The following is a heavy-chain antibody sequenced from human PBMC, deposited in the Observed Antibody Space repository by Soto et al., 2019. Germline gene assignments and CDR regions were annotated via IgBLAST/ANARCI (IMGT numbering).Heavy chain of an antibody. CDR2: IYYSGST. J-gene: IGHJ4*02. D-gene: IGHD4-4*01. Sequence: SETLPLTCTVSGGSISSGDYYWSWIRQPPGKGLEWIGYIYYSGSTYYNPSLKSRVTISVDTSKNQFSLKLSSVTAADTAVYYCARGRHDYSNFYYFDYWGQGTLVTVSS. CDR1: GGSISSGDYY. V-gene: IGHV4-30-4*01. CDR3: ARGRHDYSNFYYFDY.